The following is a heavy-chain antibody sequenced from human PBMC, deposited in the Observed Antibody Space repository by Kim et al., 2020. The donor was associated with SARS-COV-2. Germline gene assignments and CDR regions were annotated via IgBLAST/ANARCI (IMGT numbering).Heavy chain of an antibody. J-gene: IGHJ2*01. V-gene: IGHV3-66*01. Sequence: GGSLRLSCAASGFTVSSNYMSWVRQAPGKGLEWVSVIYSGGSTYYAHSVKGRFTISRVNSKNTLYLQMNIMRAEDTAVYYCARVNSSRWLNWYFDLWGRGTLVTVS. CDR2: IYSGGST. CDR3: ARVNSSRWLNWYFDL. D-gene: IGHD6-13*01. CDR1: GFTVSSNY.